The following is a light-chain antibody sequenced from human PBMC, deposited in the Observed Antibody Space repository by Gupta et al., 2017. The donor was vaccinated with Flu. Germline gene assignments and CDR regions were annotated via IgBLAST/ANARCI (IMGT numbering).Light chain of an antibody. CDR2: KDT. CDR1: HLGDKY. J-gene: IGLJ1*01. CDR3: QAWDSTTGV. Sequence: SYELTQPPSVSVSSGQTASITCPGDHLGDKYASWYQQKPGQSPVLVIYKDTKRPSGIPERFSGSNSGNTATLTISGTQAMDEADYYCQAWDSTTGVFGTGTKVTVL. V-gene: IGLV3-1*01.